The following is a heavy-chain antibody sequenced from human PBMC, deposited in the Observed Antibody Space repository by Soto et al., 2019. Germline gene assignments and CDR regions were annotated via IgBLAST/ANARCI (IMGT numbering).Heavy chain of an antibody. CDR1: GFMFGNYW. V-gene: IGHV3-74*01. J-gene: IGHJ4*02. Sequence: GGSLRLSCAASGFMFGNYWMHWVRQAPGKGLMWVSRINGDGSSTSYADSVKGRFTISRDNAKNTLYMEMSSLRAEDTALYYCARELGNGVLPLDYWGQGALVTVSS. CDR3: ARELGNGVLPLDY. CDR2: INGDGSST. D-gene: IGHD4-17*01.